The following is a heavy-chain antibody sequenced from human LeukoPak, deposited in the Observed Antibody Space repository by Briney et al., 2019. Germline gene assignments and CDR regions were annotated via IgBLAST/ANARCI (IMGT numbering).Heavy chain of an antibody. D-gene: IGHD6-13*01. J-gene: IGHJ4*02. CDR2: MNPNSGNT. CDR1: GYTFTSYD. Sequence: ASVKVSCKASGYTFTSYDINWVRQATGQGLEWMGWMNPNSGNTGYAQKFQGRVTMTRNTSISTAYMELSSLRSEDTAVYYCARGLGVTAAEDYWGQGTLVTVSS. CDR3: ARGLGVTAAEDY. V-gene: IGHV1-8*01.